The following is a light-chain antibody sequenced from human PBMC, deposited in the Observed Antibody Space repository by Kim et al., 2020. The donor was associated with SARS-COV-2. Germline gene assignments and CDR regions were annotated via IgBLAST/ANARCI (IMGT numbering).Light chain of an antibody. CDR3: SAWDSSLDAWV. CDR1: SNNVGDQG. V-gene: IGLV10-54*04. Sequence: RQTATLTCTGNSNNVGDQGAAWLQLHQGHPPKLLSDRINLRPSGISARFSESRSGNTASLTITGLQAEDEADYYCSAWDSSLDAWVFGGGTQLTVL. CDR2: RIN. J-gene: IGLJ3*02.